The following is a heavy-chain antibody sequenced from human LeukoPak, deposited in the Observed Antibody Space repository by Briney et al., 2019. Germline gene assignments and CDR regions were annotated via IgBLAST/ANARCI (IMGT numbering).Heavy chain of an antibody. CDR2: IYPGGGST. V-gene: IGHV1-46*01. CDR3: ATTEAGDS. CDR1: GYTFTSHY. D-gene: IGHD2-21*01. J-gene: IGHJ4*02. Sequence: ASVKVSCTASGYTFTSHYMHWVRQAPGQGLEWMGIIYPGGGSTSYAQKFQGRVIMTRDTSTSTVYMELNSLKSEDTAVYYCATTEAGDSWGQGTLVTVSS.